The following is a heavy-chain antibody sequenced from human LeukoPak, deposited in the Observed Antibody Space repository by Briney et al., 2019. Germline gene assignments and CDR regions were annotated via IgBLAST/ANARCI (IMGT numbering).Heavy chain of an antibody. J-gene: IGHJ4*02. Sequence: SETLSLTCTVSGDSISSYYWSWSRQPPGKGLEWIGYIYYSGSTNYNPSLTRRGTISVDTSKNHFSLKLSSVTPADPAVYYCARSPYYYGSGGFFDYWGQGTLVTVSS. CDR2: IYYSGST. CDR3: ARSPYYYGSGGFFDY. CDR1: GDSISSYY. V-gene: IGHV4-59*01. D-gene: IGHD3-10*01.